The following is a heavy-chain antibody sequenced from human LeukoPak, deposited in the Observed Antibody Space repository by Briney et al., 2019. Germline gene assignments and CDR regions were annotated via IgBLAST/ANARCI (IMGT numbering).Heavy chain of an antibody. D-gene: IGHD2-15*01. CDR3: AKSRSGGGSCYNY. CDR2: ISGSDDST. J-gene: IGHJ4*02. CDR1: GFIFSNYA. V-gene: IGHV3-23*01. Sequence: PGGSLRLSCAASGFIFSNYAMSWVLQAPGKGLEWVSTISGSDDSTYYADSVRGWFTISRDNSKNTLYLQMNSLRAEDTAVYYCAKSRSGGGSCYNYWGQGTLVTVSS.